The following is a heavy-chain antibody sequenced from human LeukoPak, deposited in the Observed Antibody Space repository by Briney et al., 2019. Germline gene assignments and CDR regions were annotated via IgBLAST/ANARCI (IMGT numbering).Heavy chain of an antibody. J-gene: IGHJ4*02. D-gene: IGHD2-2*01. CDR3: AREEYQLKRYFDY. CDR2: IWYDGSNK. Sequence: GGSLRLSCAASGFTFSSYGMHWVRQAPGKGLEWVAVIWYDGSNKYYADSVKGRFTISRDNSKNTLYLQMNSLRAEDTAVYYCAREEYQLKRYFDYWGQGTLVTVSS. V-gene: IGHV3-33*01. CDR1: GFTFSSYG.